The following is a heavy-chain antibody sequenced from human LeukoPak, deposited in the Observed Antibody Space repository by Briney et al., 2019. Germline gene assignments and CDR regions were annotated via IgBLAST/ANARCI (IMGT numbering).Heavy chain of an antibody. CDR2: ISAYNGNT. CDR3: ARETLYYDILTGYPDY. Sequence: ASVKVSCKASGYTFTSYGISWVRQAPGQGLEWMGWISAYNGNTNYAQKLQGRVTVTTDTSTSTAYMELRSLTSDDTAVYYCARETLYYDILTGYPDYWGQGTLVTVSS. J-gene: IGHJ4*02. V-gene: IGHV1-18*04. D-gene: IGHD3-9*01. CDR1: GYTFTSYG.